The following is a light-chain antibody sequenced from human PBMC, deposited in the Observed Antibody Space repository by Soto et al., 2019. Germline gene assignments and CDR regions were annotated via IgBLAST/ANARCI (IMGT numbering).Light chain of an antibody. CDR3: QKYDTYPYT. CDR1: QTISTC. J-gene: IGKJ2*01. CDR2: KAS. Sequence: DIQMTQSPSTVSASVGDRVTITCRASQTISTCLAWYQQQPGKAPKLLLYKASSLESGVPSRFSGSGSGTEFTLTISSLQPDDFATYYCQKYDTYPYTFGQGTKLEIK. V-gene: IGKV1-5*03.